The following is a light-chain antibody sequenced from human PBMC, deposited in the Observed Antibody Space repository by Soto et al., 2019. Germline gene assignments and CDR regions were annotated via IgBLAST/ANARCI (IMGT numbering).Light chain of an antibody. J-gene: IGKJ1*01. Sequence: DIPMTQSPSSLSASVGDRVTITCRASQSISSYLNWYQHKPGKAPNLLISAATTLQSGVPSRFSGSGSGTDFTLTISSLQPEDFATYYCQQSYSNPRTFGQGTKVDIK. CDR2: AAT. V-gene: IGKV1-39*01. CDR3: QQSYSNPRT. CDR1: QSISSY.